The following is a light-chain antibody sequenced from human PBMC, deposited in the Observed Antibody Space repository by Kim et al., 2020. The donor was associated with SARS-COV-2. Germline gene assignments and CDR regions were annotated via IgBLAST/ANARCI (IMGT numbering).Light chain of an antibody. CDR2: AAS. CDR1: QGISNY. V-gene: IGKV1-27*01. J-gene: IGKJ4*01. CDR3: QKYNVVPLT. Sequence: AAVGDRVTITCRASQGISNYLAWYQQKPGKVPKLLISAASTLQPGIPSRFSGSGSGTDFTLTITSLQPEDVATYFCQKYNVVPLTSGGGTKVDIK.